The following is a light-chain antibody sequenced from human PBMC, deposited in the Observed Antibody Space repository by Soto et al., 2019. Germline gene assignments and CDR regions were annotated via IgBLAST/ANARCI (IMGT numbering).Light chain of an antibody. J-gene: IGLJ7*02. Sequence: QAVVTQDPSLTVSPGGSVTLTCGSSTGDVTNGRWPYWFQQRPGQVPRTLIHDTSNKHSWTPARFSGSLLGGKAALTLSGAQPEDECAYYCLLFYDGVAVFGGGTQLTAL. CDR2: DTS. CDR3: LLFYDGVAV. V-gene: IGLV7-46*01. CDR1: TGDVTNGRW.